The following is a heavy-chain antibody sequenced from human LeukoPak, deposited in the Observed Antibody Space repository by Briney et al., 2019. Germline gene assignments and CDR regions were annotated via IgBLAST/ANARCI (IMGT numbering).Heavy chain of an antibody. D-gene: IGHD1-14*01. V-gene: IGHV3-48*01. CDR2: ISSDSGTI. CDR1: GLTFSTYS. CDR3: ARAAQPGFDP. Sequence: GGSLRLSCGASGLTFSTYSMNWVRQAPGKGLEWVSYISSDSGTIYYADSVKGRFTISRDNDKNSLYLQMNSLRAEDTAVYYCARAAQPGFDPWGQGTLVTVSS. J-gene: IGHJ5*02.